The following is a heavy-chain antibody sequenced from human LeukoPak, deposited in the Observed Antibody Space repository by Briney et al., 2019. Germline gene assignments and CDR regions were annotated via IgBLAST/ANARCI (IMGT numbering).Heavy chain of an antibody. V-gene: IGHV3-15*07. CDR1: GFTFTNTW. Sequence: GGSLRLSCAASGFTFTNTWMNWVRQAPGKGLEWVGRIKSKSGGGTTDYAAPVKGRFTISRDDSKNTLYLQMNSLKTEDTAVYYCARDWYHAFDFWGQGTMVTVSS. CDR2: IKSKSGGGTT. CDR3: ARDWYHAFDF. J-gene: IGHJ3*01. D-gene: IGHD3-9*01.